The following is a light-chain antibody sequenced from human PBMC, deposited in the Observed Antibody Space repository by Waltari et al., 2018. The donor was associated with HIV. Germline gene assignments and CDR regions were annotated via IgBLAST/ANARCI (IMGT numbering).Light chain of an antibody. CDR2: GAS. J-gene: IGKJ2*01. Sequence: DINMTQSPSSLSASVGDRATITCRASQNIITYLNWYHQSPGEAPTLLIFGASTLHDGVSSRFSGSGSETDFTLSIAGLQREDSGTYFCQQTFSPPRRFGPGT. CDR1: QNIITY. CDR3: QQTFSPPRR. V-gene: IGKV1-39*01.